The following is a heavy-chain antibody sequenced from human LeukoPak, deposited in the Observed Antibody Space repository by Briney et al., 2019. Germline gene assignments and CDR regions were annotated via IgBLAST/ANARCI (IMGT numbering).Heavy chain of an antibody. Sequence: GGSLRLSCAASGFTFSHSGMHWVRQAPGKWLEWVAFIRYDGNNKYYADSVKGRFTISRDNSKNTLYLQMNSLGGEDTAVYYCANIAVAGYFDYWGQGILVTVSS. CDR1: GFTFSHSG. D-gene: IGHD6-19*01. J-gene: IGHJ4*02. V-gene: IGHV3-30*02. CDR2: IRYDGNNK. CDR3: ANIAVAGYFDY.